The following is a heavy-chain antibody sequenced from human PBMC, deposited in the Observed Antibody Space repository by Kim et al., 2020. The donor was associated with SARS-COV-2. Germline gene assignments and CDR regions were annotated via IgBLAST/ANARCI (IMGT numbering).Heavy chain of an antibody. CDR3: ARVWADDFWSGYARADYRFQH. Sequence: SETLSLTCTVSGGSISSGGYYWSWIRQHPGKGLEWIGYIYYSGSTYYNPSLKSRVTISVDTSKNQFSLKLRSVTAADTAVYYCARVWADDFWSGYARADYRFQHWGQGTLVTVSS. CDR2: IYYSGST. D-gene: IGHD3-3*01. CDR1: GGSISSGGYY. J-gene: IGHJ1*01. V-gene: IGHV4-31*03.